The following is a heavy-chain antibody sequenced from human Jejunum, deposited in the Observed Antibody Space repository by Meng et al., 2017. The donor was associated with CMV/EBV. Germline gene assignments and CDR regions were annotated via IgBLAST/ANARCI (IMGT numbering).Heavy chain of an antibody. V-gene: IGHV3-23*01. J-gene: IGHJ4*02. Sequence: YAMGWVRQATGKGLEWVSGISGSGGSTYHADSVKGRFTISRDNSKNTLYLQVNSLRVEDTAVYYCAKDGPFYDISTGYFRGGNYFDYWGQGTLVTVSS. CDR2: ISGSGGST. D-gene: IGHD3-9*01. CDR1: YA. CDR3: AKDGPFYDISTGYFRGGNYFDY.